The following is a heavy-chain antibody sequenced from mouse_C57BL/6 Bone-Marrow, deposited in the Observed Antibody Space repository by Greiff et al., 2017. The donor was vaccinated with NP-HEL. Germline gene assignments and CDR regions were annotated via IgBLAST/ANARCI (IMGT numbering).Heavy chain of an antibody. J-gene: IGHJ4*01. CDR2: IDPETGGT. Sequence: QVQLKQSGAELVRPGASVTLSCKASGYTFTDYEMHWVKQTPVHGLEWIGAIDPETGGTAYNQKFKGKAILTADKSSSTAYMELRSLTSEDSAVYYCTRRNDPYAMDYWGQGTSVTVSS. CDR3: TRRNDPYAMDY. V-gene: IGHV1-15*01. D-gene: IGHD2-14*01. CDR1: GYTFTDYE.